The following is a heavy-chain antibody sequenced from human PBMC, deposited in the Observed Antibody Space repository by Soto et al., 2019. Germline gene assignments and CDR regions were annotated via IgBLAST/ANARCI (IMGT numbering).Heavy chain of an antibody. CDR1: GFTFSSNA. V-gene: IGHV3-23*01. CDR2: ISGSGDIT. D-gene: IGHD6-13*01. J-gene: IGHJ1*01. Sequence: EVQLLESGGGLVQPGGSLRLSCAASGFTFSSNAMSWVRQAPGKGLEWVSVISGSGDITYYADSVKGRFTIFRDNSKNTLYLQMNSLRAEDTAVYYCARDAPYGSSWYEYFQHWGQGTLVTVSS. CDR3: ARDAPYGSSWYEYFQH.